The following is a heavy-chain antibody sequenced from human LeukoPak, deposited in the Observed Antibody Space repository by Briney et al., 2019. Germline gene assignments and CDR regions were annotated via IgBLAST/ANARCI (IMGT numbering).Heavy chain of an antibody. CDR1: GFTFSSYD. V-gene: IGHV3-23*01. D-gene: IGHD3-22*01. Sequence: GGSLRLSCAASGFTFSSYDMSWVRQAPGKGLDWVSAISGGGGSTYYADSVKGRFTISRDNSMNTLYLQMNSMRAEDTAVYYRAKATFSSGYYYYHWGQGTLVTVSS. CDR3: AKATFSSGYYYYH. CDR2: ISGGGGST. J-gene: IGHJ4*02.